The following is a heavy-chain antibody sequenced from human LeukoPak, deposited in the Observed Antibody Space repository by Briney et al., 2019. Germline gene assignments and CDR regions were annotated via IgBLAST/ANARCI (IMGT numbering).Heavy chain of an antibody. CDR2: ISYSGST. J-gene: IGHJ4*02. D-gene: IGHD6-13*01. V-gene: IGHV4-34*01. Sequence: SETLSLTCTVSGGSFSGYYCSWVRQPPGKGLEWIGEISYSGSTNYNPSLKSRVTISVDTSKNQFSLRLSSVTAADTAVYYCARGGGAAAGRVHPRYNWGQGTLVTVSS. CDR1: GGSFSGYY. CDR3: ARGGGAAAGRVHPRYN.